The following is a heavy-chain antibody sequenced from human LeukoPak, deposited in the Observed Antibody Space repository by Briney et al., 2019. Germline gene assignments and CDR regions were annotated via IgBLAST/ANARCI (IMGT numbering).Heavy chain of an antibody. D-gene: IGHD6-19*01. CDR3: ARDKLGSGYSSDFDY. CDR2: IYTGGST. V-gene: IGHV3-66*02. CDR1: GFSVSSNY. Sequence: AGGSLRLSCAASGFSVSSNYMNWVRQAQGKGLEWVSAIYTGGSTYYADSVKGRFTISRDNFKNTLYLQMNSLRAEDTAVYYCARDKLGSGYSSDFDYWGQGTLVTVSS. J-gene: IGHJ4*02.